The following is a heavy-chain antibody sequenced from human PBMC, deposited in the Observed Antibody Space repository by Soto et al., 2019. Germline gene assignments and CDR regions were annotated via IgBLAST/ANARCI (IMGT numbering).Heavy chain of an antibody. CDR2: IRGRGGTT. CDR3: AKDVNYDMLAGYYYY. CDR1: GFTLSNYG. V-gene: IGHV3-23*01. Sequence: EVQLLESGGGLVRPGESLRLSCAASGFTLSNYGMTWVRQAPGKGLQWVSTIRGRGGTTYYADSVKGRFTISRDDSRNTLYLQMHSLRVEDTAVYFCAKDVNYDMLAGYYYYWGHGTLVTVSS. D-gene: IGHD3-9*01. J-gene: IGHJ4*01.